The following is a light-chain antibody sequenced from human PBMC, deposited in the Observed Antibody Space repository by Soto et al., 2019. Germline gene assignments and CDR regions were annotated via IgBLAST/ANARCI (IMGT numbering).Light chain of an antibody. CDR3: QRYDSAPLT. Sequence: EIILTQSPATLYVSPGERATLSCRASQSLTSNLAWYQQRPGQAPRLLIYDTSTRATDIPARFSGSGSGTEFTLTIASLQSEDFAVYYCQRYDSAPLTFGGGTKVEIK. V-gene: IGKV3-15*01. CDR1: QSLTSN. CDR2: DTS. J-gene: IGKJ4*01.